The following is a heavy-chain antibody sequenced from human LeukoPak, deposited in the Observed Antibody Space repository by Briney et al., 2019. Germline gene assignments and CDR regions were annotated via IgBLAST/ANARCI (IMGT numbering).Heavy chain of an antibody. CDR1: GGSFSGYY. CDR3: ARGRYSSSWLIDY. CDR2: INHSGST. V-gene: IGHV4-34*01. D-gene: IGHD6-13*01. Sequence: SETLSLTCAVYGGSFSGYYWSWIRQPPGKGLEWIGEINHSGSTNYNPSLKSRVTISVDTSKNQFSLKLSSVAAADTAVYYCARGRYSSSWLIDYWGQGTLVTVSS. J-gene: IGHJ4*02.